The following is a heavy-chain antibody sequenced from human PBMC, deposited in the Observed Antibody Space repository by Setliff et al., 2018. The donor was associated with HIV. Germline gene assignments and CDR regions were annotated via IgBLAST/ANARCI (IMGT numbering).Heavy chain of an antibody. CDR2: VYQSGST. D-gene: IGHD6-13*01. V-gene: IGHV4-39*01. Sequence: NPSETLSLTCTVSVGSISSGSYYWSWIRQPAGKRLEWLGSVYQSGSTSYNPSLSSRLTISVDTSKNQVSLRLSSVTVADTGVYYCARHRDPPGSRWIYYYYYMDLWGEGTTVTVSS. CDR1: VGSISSGSYY. CDR3: ARHRDPPGSRWIYYYYYMDL. J-gene: IGHJ6*03.